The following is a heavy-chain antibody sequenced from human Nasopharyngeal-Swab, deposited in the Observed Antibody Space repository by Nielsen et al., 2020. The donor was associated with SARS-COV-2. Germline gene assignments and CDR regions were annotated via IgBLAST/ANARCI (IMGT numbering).Heavy chain of an antibody. Sequence: ASVQVSCKASGYTFTSYGISWVRQAPGQGLEWMGWISAYNGNTNYAQKPQGRVTMTTDTSTSTAYMELRSLRSDDTAVYYCARVDTAMAASDYWGQGTLVTVSS. CDR2: ISAYNGNT. D-gene: IGHD5-18*01. CDR3: ARVDTAMAASDY. V-gene: IGHV1-18*01. J-gene: IGHJ4*02. CDR1: GYTFTSYG.